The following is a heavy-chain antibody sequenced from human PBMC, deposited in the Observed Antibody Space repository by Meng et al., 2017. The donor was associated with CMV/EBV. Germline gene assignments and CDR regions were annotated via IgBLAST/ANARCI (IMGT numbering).Heavy chain of an antibody. V-gene: IGHV3-15*01. D-gene: IGHD3-22*01. CDR2: IKSKTDGGTT. J-gene: IGHJ4*02. CDR3: TTDLYYYDSSGYVVRSPMYYFDY. Sequence: GASLKTSCAASGFTFSNAWISLVRQAPRKRLEWVGRIKSKTDGGTTDYAAPVKGRFTISRDDSKNTLYLQMNSLKTEDTAVYYCTTDLYYYDSSGYVVRSPMYYFDYWGQGTLVTVSS. CDR1: GFTFSNAW.